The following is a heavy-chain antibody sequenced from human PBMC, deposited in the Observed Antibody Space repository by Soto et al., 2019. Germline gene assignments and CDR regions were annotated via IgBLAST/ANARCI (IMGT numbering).Heavy chain of an antibody. Sequence: SETLSLTCAVSGDSISGSQWWSWVRLPPGKGLEWIGEISHTGTTNYNPSLKSRVTMSVDKSKNQFSLKLSSVTAADTAVYYCARDPPYYDISNGHPSTGGYWGQGTLVTVSS. CDR3: ARDPPYYDISNGHPSTGGY. D-gene: IGHD3-9*01. CDR1: GDSISGSQW. J-gene: IGHJ4*02. V-gene: IGHV4-4*02. CDR2: ISHTGTT.